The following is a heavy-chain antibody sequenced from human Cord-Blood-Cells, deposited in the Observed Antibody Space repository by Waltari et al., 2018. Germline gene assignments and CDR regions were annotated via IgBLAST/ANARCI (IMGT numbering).Heavy chain of an antibody. V-gene: IGHV4-39*01. Sequence: QLQLQESGPGLVKPSETLSLTCTVSGGSISSSSYYWGWIRQPPGKGLEWIGSIYYSGRTYYNPSLKSRVTISGDTSKNQFSLKLSSVTAADTAVYYCARRSYDSSGYYYYYYYMDVWGKGTTVTVSS. D-gene: IGHD3-22*01. CDR1: GGSISSSSYY. CDR2: IYYSGRT. J-gene: IGHJ6*03. CDR3: ARRSYDSSGYYYYYYYMDV.